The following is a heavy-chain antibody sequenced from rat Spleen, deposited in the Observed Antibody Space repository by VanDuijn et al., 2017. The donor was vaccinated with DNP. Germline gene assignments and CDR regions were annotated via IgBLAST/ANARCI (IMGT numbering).Heavy chain of an antibody. J-gene: IGHJ2*01. Sequence: EVQLVESGGGLVQPGRSLELSCSASGFTFSDYNMAWVRPAPKTGLEWVASVSTGGGNTYYRDSVKGRFTISRDNAKSTLYLQMDSLRSEDTATYYCARHHGMGIGGGFDYWGQGVMVTVSS. CDR2: VSTGGGNT. CDR3: ARHHGMGIGGGFDY. V-gene: IGHV5S23*01. D-gene: IGHD1-9*01. CDR1: GFTFSDYN.